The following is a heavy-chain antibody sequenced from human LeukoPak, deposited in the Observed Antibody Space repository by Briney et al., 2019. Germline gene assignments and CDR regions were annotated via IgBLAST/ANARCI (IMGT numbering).Heavy chain of an antibody. CDR2: ISAYNGNT. Sequence: ASAKVSCKASGYTLTSYGISSVRHAPEQGLERMVWISAYNGNTNYAQKLQGRVTMTTDTSTSTAYMELRSLRSEDTGVYFCARIVGGTRGNCFDLWGRGTRVSVS. CDR1: GYTLTSYG. V-gene: IGHV1-18*01. D-gene: IGHD1-14*01. J-gene: IGHJ5*02. CDR3: ARIVGGTRGNCFDL.